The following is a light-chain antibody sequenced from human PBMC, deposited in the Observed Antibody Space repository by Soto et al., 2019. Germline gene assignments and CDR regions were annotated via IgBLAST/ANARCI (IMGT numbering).Light chain of an antibody. CDR3: QQYNNWPLT. Sequence: EIVLTQSPGTLSLSPGGRATLSCRASQSVSSTYVAWYRQKPGQAPRLLIYGASTRATGIPARFSGSGSGTEFTLTISSLQSEDFAVYYCQQYNNWPLTFGQGTRLEI. J-gene: IGKJ5*01. CDR1: QSVSST. V-gene: IGKV3-15*01. CDR2: GAS.